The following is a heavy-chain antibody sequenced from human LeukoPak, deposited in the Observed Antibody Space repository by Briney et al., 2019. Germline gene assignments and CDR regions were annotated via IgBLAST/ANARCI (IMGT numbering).Heavy chain of an antibody. J-gene: IGHJ4*02. Sequence: PGGSLRLSCAASGFTFDDYAMHWVQQAPGKGLEWVSGISWNSGSIGYADSVKGRFTISRDNAKNSLYLQMNSLRAEDTALYYCARESTDFWSGNFDYWGQGTLVTVSS. CDR3: ARESTDFWSGNFDY. D-gene: IGHD3-3*01. CDR1: GFTFDDYA. V-gene: IGHV3-9*01. CDR2: ISWNSGSI.